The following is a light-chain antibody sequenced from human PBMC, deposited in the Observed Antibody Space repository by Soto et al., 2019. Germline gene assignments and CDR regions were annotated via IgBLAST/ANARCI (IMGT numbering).Light chain of an antibody. CDR3: QHYGGSFI. J-gene: IGKJ3*01. V-gene: IGKV3-20*01. CDR2: NTS. CDR1: QSINSKS. Sequence: EIVLTHSPCTLSLSPGEGATVSCMVSQSINSKSLVWYQRKFGQAPMLLIYNTSSRATGIPDRFSGSGSGTDFTLSISRLEPEDFAVYYCQHYGGSFIFGPGTKVDIK.